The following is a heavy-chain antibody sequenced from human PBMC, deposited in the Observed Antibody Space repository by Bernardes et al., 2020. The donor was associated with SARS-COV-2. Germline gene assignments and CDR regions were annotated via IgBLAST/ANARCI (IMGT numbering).Heavy chain of an antibody. J-gene: IGHJ4*02. Sequence: GGSLRLSCAPSGFIFSSYWMHWARQAPGKGLVWVSRINTDGSTTNYADSVKGRFTISRDNAKNTLYLEMNSLIVEDTAVYYCTRDLGGAASYWGQGTLVTVS. CDR2: INTDGSTT. V-gene: IGHV3-74*01. CDR3: TRDLGGAASY. CDR1: GFIFSSYW. D-gene: IGHD2-15*01.